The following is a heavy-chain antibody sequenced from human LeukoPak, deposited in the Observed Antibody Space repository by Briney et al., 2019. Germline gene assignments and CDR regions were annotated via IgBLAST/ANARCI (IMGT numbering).Heavy chain of an antibody. D-gene: IGHD3-10*01. J-gene: IGHJ3*02. CDR3: ARGGGVLLWFGGESAFDI. V-gene: IGHV3-53*01. CDR2: IYSGGST. CDR1: GFTVSSNY. Sequence: GGSLRLSCAASGFTVSSNYMSWVRQAPGKGLEWVSVIYSGGSTYYADSVKGRFTISRDNSKNTLYLQMNSLRAEDTAVNYCARGGGVLLWFGGESAFDIWGQGTMVTVSS.